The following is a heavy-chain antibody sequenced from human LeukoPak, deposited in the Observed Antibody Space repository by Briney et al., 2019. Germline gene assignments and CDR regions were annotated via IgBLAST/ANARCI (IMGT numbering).Heavy chain of an antibody. CDR2: ISPNSVFI. V-gene: IGHV3-21*01. Sequence: GGTLRLSCAASGFIFSSYHMNWVRQTPGKGLEWVSSISPNSVFIYYADSVKGRFTISRDNAKNSLYLQMNSLRAEDTALYYCARAEIDQNKKYNWFDPWGQGTLVTVSS. CDR1: GFIFSSYH. J-gene: IGHJ5*02. CDR3: ARAEIDQNKKYNWFDP.